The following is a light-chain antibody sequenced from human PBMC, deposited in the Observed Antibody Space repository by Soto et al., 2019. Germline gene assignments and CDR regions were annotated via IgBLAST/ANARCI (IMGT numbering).Light chain of an antibody. V-gene: IGKV1-9*01. CDR2: AAS. CDR1: QGISSY. J-gene: IGKJ2*01. CDR3: QQLNSYPVT. Sequence: DIQLTQSPSFLSASVGDRVTITCRASQGISSYLAWYQQKTGKAPKLLIYAASTLQSGVPSRFSGRGSGKEFPLTSSSQQPEDFANYYCQQLNSYPVTFGQGTKLEIK.